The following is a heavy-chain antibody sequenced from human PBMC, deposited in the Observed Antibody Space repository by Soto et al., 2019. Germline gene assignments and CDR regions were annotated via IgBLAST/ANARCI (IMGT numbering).Heavy chain of an antibody. CDR3: ARVLVSFWSENKNGPFDY. CDR2: INAGNGNT. J-gene: IGHJ4*02. D-gene: IGHD3-3*01. Sequence: ASVKVSCKASGYTCTSYAMHWVRQAPGQRLEWMGWINAGNGNTKYSQKFQGRVTITRDTSASTAYMELSSLRSEDTAVYYCARVLVSFWSENKNGPFDYWGQGTLVTVSS. V-gene: IGHV1-3*01. CDR1: GYTCTSYA.